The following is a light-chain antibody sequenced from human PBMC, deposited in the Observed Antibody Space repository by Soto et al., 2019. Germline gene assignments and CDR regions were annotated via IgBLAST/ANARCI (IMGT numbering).Light chain of an antibody. CDR2: KVS. V-gene: IGKV1-5*03. J-gene: IGKJ1*01. Sequence: DIQMTQSPSTLSASVGDRVTITCRANESISNWLAWYQQKPGKAPKLLIYKVSNLESGVPPRFSGSGSGTELTLTISSLQPDDFATYYCQQFTTYSRTFGQGTKVDI. CDR1: ESISNW. CDR3: QQFTTYSRT.